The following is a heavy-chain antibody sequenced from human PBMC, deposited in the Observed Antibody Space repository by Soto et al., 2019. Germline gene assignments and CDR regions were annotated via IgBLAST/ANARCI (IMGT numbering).Heavy chain of an antibody. Sequence: QVQLVQSGAEVKKPGSSVKVSCKASGGTFSSYAISWVRQAPGQGLEWMGGIIPIFGTANNAQKFQGRVTITADEATSTAYMERSSLRSEDTAVYYCARIGRRYSSSGNWFDPCVQGTLVTVSS. CDR1: GGTFSSYA. CDR2: IIPIFGTA. CDR3: ARIGRRYSSSGNWFDP. V-gene: IGHV1-69*19. J-gene: IGHJ5*02. D-gene: IGHD6-13*01.